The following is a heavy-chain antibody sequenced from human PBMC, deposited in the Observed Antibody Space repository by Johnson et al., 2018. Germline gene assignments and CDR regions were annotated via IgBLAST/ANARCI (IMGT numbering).Heavy chain of an antibody. J-gene: IGHJ4*02. CDR2: IWYDGSNK. V-gene: IGHV3-33*06. CDR1: GFTFSSYG. Sequence: QVQLQESGGGVVQPGRSLRLSCAASGFTFSSYGMHWVRQAPGKGLEWVAVIWYDGSNKYYADSVKGRFTISRDNSKNTLYLQMNSLRAEDTAVYYCAKDAAAAGTGGDYWGQGTLVTVSS. D-gene: IGHD6-13*01. CDR3: AKDAAAAGTGGDY.